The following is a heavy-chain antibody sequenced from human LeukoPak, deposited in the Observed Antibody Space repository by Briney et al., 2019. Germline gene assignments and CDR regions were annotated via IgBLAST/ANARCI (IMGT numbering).Heavy chain of an antibody. D-gene: IGHD3-10*01. V-gene: IGHV3-53*01. Sequence: PGGSLRLSCAASGFTFSSNYMSWVRQAPGKGLEWVSVIYSGTNTYYAVSVKGRFTISRDNSKNTLYLQMNSLRVEDTAVYFCAARKVRGVWFYLDYWGQGTLVTVSS. CDR1: GFTFSSNY. J-gene: IGHJ4*02. CDR3: AARKVRGVWFYLDY. CDR2: IYSGTNT.